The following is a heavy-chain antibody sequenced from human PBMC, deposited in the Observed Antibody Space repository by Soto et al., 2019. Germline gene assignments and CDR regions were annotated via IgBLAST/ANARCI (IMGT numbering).Heavy chain of an antibody. V-gene: IGHV3-30*18. J-gene: IGHJ5*02. Sequence: GGSLRLSCAAPGFTFSSYGMHWVRQAPGKGLEWVAVISYDGSNKYYADSVKGRFTISRDNSKNTLYLQMNSLRAEDTAVYYCAKNKLVTTEATWFDPWGQGTLVTVSS. D-gene: IGHD4-17*01. CDR2: ISYDGSNK. CDR1: GFTFSSYG. CDR3: AKNKLVTTEATWFDP.